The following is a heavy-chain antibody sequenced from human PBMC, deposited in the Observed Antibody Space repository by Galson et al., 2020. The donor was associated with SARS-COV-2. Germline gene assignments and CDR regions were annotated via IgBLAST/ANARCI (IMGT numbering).Heavy chain of an antibody. V-gene: IGHV3-33*01. Sequence: TGGSLRLSCAASGFTFSSYGMHWVRQAPGKGLEWVAVIWYDGSNKYYADSVKGRFTISRDNSKNTLYLQMNSLRAEDTAVYYCASDEAIVRGAFDIWGQGTMVTVSS. CDR1: GFTFSSYG. CDR2: IWYDGSNK. CDR3: ASDEAIVRGAFDI. D-gene: IGHD1-26*01. J-gene: IGHJ3*02.